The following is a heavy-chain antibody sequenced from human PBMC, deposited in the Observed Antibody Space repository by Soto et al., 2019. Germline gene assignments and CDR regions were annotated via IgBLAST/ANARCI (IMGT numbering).Heavy chain of an antibody. Sequence: EVQLVESGGGLVQPGGSLRLSCTASGFTFSDYWMHWARQAPGKGLVWVSRVNSDGTTTDYADSVKGRFTISRDNAKNTLFLQVNSLRAEDTAVYYCARGSTRGHDYWGQGTLVTVSP. CDR3: ARGSTRGHDY. J-gene: IGHJ4*02. D-gene: IGHD2-2*01. CDR2: VNSDGTTT. CDR1: GFTFSDYW. V-gene: IGHV3-74*01.